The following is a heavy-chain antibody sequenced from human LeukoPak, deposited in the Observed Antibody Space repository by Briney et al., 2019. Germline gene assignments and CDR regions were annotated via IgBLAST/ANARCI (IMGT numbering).Heavy chain of an antibody. D-gene: IGHD3-3*01. CDR1: GGSISSYY. CDR3: ARTTHYDFWSGYFFDY. J-gene: IGHJ4*02. Sequence: SETLSLTCTVSGGSISSYYWSWIRQPPGKGLEWIGYIYYSGSTNYNPSLKSRVTISVDTSKNQFSLELSSVTAADTAVYYCARTTHYDFWSGYFFDYWGQGTLVTVSS. CDR2: IYYSGST. V-gene: IGHV4-59*01.